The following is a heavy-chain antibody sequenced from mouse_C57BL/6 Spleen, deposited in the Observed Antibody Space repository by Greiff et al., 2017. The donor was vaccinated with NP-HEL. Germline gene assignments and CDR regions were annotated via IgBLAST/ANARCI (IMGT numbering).Heavy chain of an antibody. J-gene: IGHJ3*01. CDR1: GYAFSSYW. Sequence: QVQLQQSGAELVKPGASVKISCKASGYAFSSYWMNWVKQRPGKGLEWIGQIYPGDGDTNYNGKFKGKATLTADKSSSTAYMQLSSLTSEDSAVYFCSRGGSGYGFAYWGQGTLVTVSA. V-gene: IGHV1-80*01. D-gene: IGHD3-2*02. CDR3: SRGGSGYGFAY. CDR2: IYPGDGDT.